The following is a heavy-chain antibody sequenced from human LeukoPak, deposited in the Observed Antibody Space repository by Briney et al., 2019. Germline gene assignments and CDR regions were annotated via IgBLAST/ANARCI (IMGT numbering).Heavy chain of an antibody. CDR1: GGSISSSSYY. CDR2: IYYSGST. Sequence: SETLSLTCTVSGGSISSSSYYWGWIRQPPGKGLEWIGSIYYSGSTYYNPSLKSRVTISVDTSKNQFSLKLSSVTAADTAVYYCARARYCSGGSCYLLDYWGQGTLVTVSS. CDR3: ARARYCSGGSCYLLDY. J-gene: IGHJ4*02. D-gene: IGHD2-15*01. V-gene: IGHV4-39*07.